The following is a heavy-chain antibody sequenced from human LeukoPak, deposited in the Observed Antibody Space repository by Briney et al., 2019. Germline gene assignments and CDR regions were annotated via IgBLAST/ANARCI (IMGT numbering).Heavy chain of an antibody. Sequence: ASVTVSYKASGYTFTNYGSNWVGQATGQGREGMGWMNPNSGNTGYAQKFQGRVTMTKNTSISTAYMELSSLRSEDPAVYYCASPNANNYYYGMDVWGQGTTVTVSS. D-gene: IGHD4/OR15-4a*01. CDR3: ASPNANNYYYGMDV. V-gene: IGHV1-8*01. CDR1: GYTFTNYG. CDR2: MNPNSGNT. J-gene: IGHJ6*02.